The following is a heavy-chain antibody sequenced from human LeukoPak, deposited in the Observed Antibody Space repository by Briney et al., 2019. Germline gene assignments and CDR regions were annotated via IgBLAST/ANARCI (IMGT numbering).Heavy chain of an antibody. CDR2: IIPILGIA. V-gene: IGHV1-69*04. CDR1: GGTFSSYA. CDR3: ARADVDYYGSGSYYNPWDLGHDY. J-gene: IGHJ4*02. Sequence: ASVKVSCKASGGTFSSYAISWVRQAPGQGLEWMGRIIPILGIANYAQKFQGRVTITADKSTSTAYMELSSLRSEDTAVYYCARADVDYYGSGSYYNPWDLGHDYWGQGTLVTVSS. D-gene: IGHD3-10*01.